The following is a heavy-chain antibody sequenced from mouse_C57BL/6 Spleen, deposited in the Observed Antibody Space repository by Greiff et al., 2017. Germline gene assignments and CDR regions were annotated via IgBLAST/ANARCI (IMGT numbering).Heavy chain of an antibody. CDR3: ARTDYDYDKRFAY. CDR2: IYPGDGDT. Sequence: QVQLKQSGAELVKPGASVKISCKASGYAFSSYWMNWVKQRPGKGLEWIGQIYPGDGDTNYNGKFKGKATLTADKSSSTAYMQLSSLTSEDSAVYFCARTDYDYDKRFAYWGQGTLVTVSA. J-gene: IGHJ3*01. V-gene: IGHV1-80*01. CDR1: GYAFSSYW. D-gene: IGHD2-4*01.